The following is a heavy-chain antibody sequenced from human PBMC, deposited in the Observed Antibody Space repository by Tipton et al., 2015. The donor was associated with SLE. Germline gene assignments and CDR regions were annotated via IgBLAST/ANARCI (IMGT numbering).Heavy chain of an antibody. CDR1: GFTFSSYS. CDR2: ISSSSSYI. D-gene: IGHD6-19*01. J-gene: IGHJ4*02. CDR3: ARGGGQWLVLPDY. V-gene: IGHV3-21*01. Sequence: GSLRLSCAASGFTFSSYSMNWVRQAPGKGLEWVSSISSSSSYIYYADSVKGRFTISRDNAKNSLYLQMNSLRAEDTAVYYCARGGGQWLVLPDYWGQGTLVTVSS.